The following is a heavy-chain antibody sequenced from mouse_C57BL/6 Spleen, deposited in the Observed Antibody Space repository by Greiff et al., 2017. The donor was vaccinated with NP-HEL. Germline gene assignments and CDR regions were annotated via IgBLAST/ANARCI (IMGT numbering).Heavy chain of an antibody. J-gene: IGHJ1*03. D-gene: IGHD1-1*01. V-gene: IGHV1-4*01. CDR2: INPSSGYT. CDR1: GYTFTSYT. CDR3: ASYYYGSSVYWYFDV. Sequence: VQVVESGAELARPGASVKMSCKASGYTFTSYTMHWVKQRPGQGLEWIGYINPSSGYTKYNQKFKDKATLTADKSSSTAYMQLSSLTSEDSAVYYCASYYYGSSVYWYFDVWGTGTTVTVSS.